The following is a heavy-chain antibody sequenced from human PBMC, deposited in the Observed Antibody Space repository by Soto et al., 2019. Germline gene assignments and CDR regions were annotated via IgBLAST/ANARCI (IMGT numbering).Heavy chain of an antibody. Sequence: SETLSLTCTVSGGSISSSEYYWRWIRQPPGKGLEWIGYTYYSGTTYYNPSLKSRVTISVDTSKNQFSLKLRSVTAADTAVYYCLGERTGMDVWVQGTKVTVSS. CDR2: TYYSGTT. CDR3: LGERTGMDV. CDR1: GGSISSSEYY. D-gene: IGHD1-1*01. V-gene: IGHV4-30-4*01. J-gene: IGHJ6*02.